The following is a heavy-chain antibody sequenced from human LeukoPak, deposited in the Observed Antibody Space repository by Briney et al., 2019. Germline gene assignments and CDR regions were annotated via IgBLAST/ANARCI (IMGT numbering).Heavy chain of an antibody. J-gene: IGHJ4*02. Sequence: GASVTVSLMSSVYSFTDYYMHWVRQAPGQGLAWMGWINPNSGAANSAQKFQGRVTMTSDTSIRAAHMELRRLKSDDAAVYYCARALPHSGTSLGVDFDYWGQGTLVTVSS. CDR2: INPNSGAA. D-gene: IGHD1-26*01. CDR3: ARALPHSGTSLGVDFDY. CDR1: VYSFTDYY. V-gene: IGHV1-2*02.